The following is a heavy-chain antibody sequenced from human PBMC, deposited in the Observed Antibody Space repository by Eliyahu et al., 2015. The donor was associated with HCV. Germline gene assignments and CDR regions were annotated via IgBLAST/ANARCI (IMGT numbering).Heavy chain of an antibody. V-gene: IGHV3-30*02. D-gene: IGHD4-17*01. J-gene: IGHJ4*02. CDR3: AKEGGDYALGAFDY. CDR2: IRYDATNK. CDR1: GFIFXNYG. Sequence: QVQLVESGGGVVQPGGSLRLSCAASGFIFXNYGIHWVRQAPGKGLEWVAFIRYDATNKYYADSVKGRFTISRDNSKNTLYLQMNSLRAEDTAVYYCAKEGGDYALGAFDYWGKGTLVTVSS.